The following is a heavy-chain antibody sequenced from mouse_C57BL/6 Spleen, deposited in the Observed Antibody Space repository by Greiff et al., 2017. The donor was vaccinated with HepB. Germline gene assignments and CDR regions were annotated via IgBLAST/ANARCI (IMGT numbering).Heavy chain of an antibody. CDR1: GYTFTSYW. CDR2: IYPGSGST. Sequence: VQLQQSGAELVKPGASVKMSCKASGYTFTSYWITWVKQRPGQGLEWIGDIYPGSGSTNYNEKFKSKATLTVDTSSSTAYMQLSSLTSEDSAVYYCARRKYDYDDGYYTLGAMDYWGQGTSVTVSS. CDR3: ARRKYDYDDGYYTLGAMDY. V-gene: IGHV1-55*01. J-gene: IGHJ4*01. D-gene: IGHD2-3*01.